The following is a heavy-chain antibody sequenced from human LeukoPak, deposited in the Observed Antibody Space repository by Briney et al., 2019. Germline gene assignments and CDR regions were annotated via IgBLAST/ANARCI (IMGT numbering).Heavy chain of an antibody. CDR2: IYPGNSDI. D-gene: IGHD3-3*01. V-gene: IGHV5-51*01. Sequence: PGESLKLSCKGSGYSFTSHWIGWVRQMSGRGLEWMAIIYPGNSDIRYGPSFQGQVTISADKSINTAYLQWSSLKASDTAMYYCARWVPFWSGYHFDYWGQGTLVTVSS. J-gene: IGHJ4*02. CDR1: GYSFTSHW. CDR3: ARWVPFWSGYHFDY.